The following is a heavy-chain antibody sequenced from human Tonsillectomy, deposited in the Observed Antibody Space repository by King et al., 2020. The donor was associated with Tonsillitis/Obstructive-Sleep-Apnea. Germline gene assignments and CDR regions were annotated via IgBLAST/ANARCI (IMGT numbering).Heavy chain of an antibody. CDR2: IYYSGST. D-gene: IGHD3-3*01. V-gene: IGHV4-39*01. J-gene: IGHJ6*03. Sequence: QLQESGPGLVKPSETLSLTCTVSGGSISSSSYYWGWIRQPPGKGLEWIGSIYYSGSTYYNPSLKSRVTISVDTSKNQFSLKLSSVTAADTAVYYCASLPYPYYDFWSGYYISSGDYYYMDVWGKGTTVTVSS. CDR1: GGSISSSSYY. CDR3: ASLPYPYYDFWSGYYISSGDYYYMDV.